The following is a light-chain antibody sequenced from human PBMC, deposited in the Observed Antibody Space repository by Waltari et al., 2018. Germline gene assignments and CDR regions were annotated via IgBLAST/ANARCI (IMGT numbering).Light chain of an antibody. J-gene: IGLJ3*02. Sequence: QLELTQSPSASASLGASVKLTCTLSSGHITNVVAWHQQQPQKGPRYLMKVNSDGSHSRGGAIPTRFSGSSSGAERSLTISSRQSEDEADYYCQTGGHGTWVFGGGTKLTVL. V-gene: IGLV4-69*01. CDR2: VNSDGSH. CDR1: SGHITNV. CDR3: QTGGHGTWV.